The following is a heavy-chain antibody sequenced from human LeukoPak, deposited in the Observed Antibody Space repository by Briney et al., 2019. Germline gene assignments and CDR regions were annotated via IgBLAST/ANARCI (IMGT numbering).Heavy chain of an antibody. CDR1: GFTFGSYA. V-gene: IGHV3-23*01. CDR2: ILGSGGSA. J-gene: IGHJ4*02. CDR3: AKTTTGYSSGRYPAWPIDY. Sequence: GGSLRLSCAASGFTFGSYAMCWVRQAPGKGLEWVSGILGSGGSAHYADSVKGRVTISRDNAKNTVYLKMDSLRVEDTAIYYCAKTTTGYSSGRYPAWPIDYWGQGTLVTVSS. D-gene: IGHD2-15*01.